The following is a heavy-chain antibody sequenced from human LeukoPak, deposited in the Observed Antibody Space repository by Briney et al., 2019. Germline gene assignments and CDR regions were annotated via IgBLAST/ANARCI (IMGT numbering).Heavy chain of an antibody. J-gene: IGHJ5*02. V-gene: IGHV4-34*01. Sequence: SETLSLTCAVYGGSFSGYYWSWIRQPPGKGLEWIGEINHSGSTNYNPSLKSRVTISVDTSKNQFSLKLSSVTAADTDVYYCASRRSSRFDPWGQGTLVTVSS. CDR1: GGSFSGYY. CDR2: INHSGST. D-gene: IGHD6-13*01. CDR3: ASRRSSRFDP.